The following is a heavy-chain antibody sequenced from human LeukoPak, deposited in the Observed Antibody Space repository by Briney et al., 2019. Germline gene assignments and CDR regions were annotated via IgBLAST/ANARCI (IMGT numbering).Heavy chain of an antibody. V-gene: IGHV1-69*13. CDR2: IIPIFGTA. J-gene: IGHJ4*02. Sequence: GASVKVSCKASGGTFSSYAISWVRQAPGHGLEWMGGIIPIFGTANYAQKFQGRVTITADESTSTAYMELSSLRSEDTAVYYCASPYYDSSGYQKYYFDYWGQGTLVTVSS. D-gene: IGHD3-22*01. CDR1: GGTFSSYA. CDR3: ASPYYDSSGYQKYYFDY.